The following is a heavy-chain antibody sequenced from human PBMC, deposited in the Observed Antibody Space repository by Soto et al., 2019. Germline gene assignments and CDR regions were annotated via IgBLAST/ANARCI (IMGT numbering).Heavy chain of an antibody. CDR1: GFTFSSYA. D-gene: IGHD2-2*02. CDR2: ISGSGGST. Sequence: RLSCAASGFTFSSYAMSWVRQAPGKGLEWVSAISGSGGSTYYADSVKGRFTISRDNSKNTLYLQMNSLRAEDTAVYYCAKVGYCSSTRCYTGPFEYWGQGTRGTVCS. V-gene: IGHV3-23*01. J-gene: IGHJ4*02. CDR3: AKVGYCSSTRCYTGPFEY.